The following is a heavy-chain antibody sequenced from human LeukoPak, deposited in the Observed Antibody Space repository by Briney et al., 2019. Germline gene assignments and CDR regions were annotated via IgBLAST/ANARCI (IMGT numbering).Heavy chain of an antibody. Sequence: SVKVSCKASGFTFTSSAMQWVRQARGQRLEWIGWIVVGSGNTNYAQKFQERVTITRDMSTSTAYMELSSLRSEDTAVYYCARAFGALGGSGWYYFDYWGQGTLVTVSS. CDR1: GFTFTSSA. J-gene: IGHJ4*02. D-gene: IGHD3-16*01. CDR3: ARAFGALGGSGWYYFDY. CDR2: IVVGSGNT. V-gene: IGHV1-58*02.